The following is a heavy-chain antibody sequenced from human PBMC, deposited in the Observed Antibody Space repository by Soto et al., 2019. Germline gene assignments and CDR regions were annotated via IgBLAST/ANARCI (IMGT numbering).Heavy chain of an antibody. CDR2: IYHSGST. CDR3: ARDRGRLRWRKVFDY. V-gene: IGHV4-4*02. J-gene: IGHJ4*02. Sequence: QVQLQESGPGLVKPSGTLSLTCAVSSGSISSSNWWSWVRQPPGKGLEWIGEIYHSGSTNYNPSLKSRVTISVDKSNNQFSLKLSSVTAADTAVYYCARDRGRLRWRKVFDYWGQGTLVTVSS. CDR1: SGSISSSNW. D-gene: IGHD4-17*01.